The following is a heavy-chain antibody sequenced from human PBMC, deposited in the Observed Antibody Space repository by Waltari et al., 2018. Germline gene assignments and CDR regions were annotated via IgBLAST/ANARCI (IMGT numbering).Heavy chain of an antibody. CDR1: GDSVTSRSYY. D-gene: IGHD3-10*01. CDR3: ARAFGSGSYAWFDS. V-gene: IGHV4-39*01. CDR2: MYYRGSS. Sequence: QLQLQESGPGLVKPSETLSLTCSVSGDSVTSRSYYWGWIRQPPRQGLAWIGIMYYRGSSYSNPSLKSRVTISVDTSKNQFSLKLSSVAAADTAVYYCARAFGSGSYAWFDSWGQGTLVTVSS. J-gene: IGHJ5*01.